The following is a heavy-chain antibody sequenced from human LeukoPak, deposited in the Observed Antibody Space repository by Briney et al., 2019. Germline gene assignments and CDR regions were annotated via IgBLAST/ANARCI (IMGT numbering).Heavy chain of an antibody. CDR2: INPNGGGT. D-gene: IGHD3-3*01. CDR1: GYTFTGYY. V-gene: IGHV1-2*02. Sequence: ASVKVSCKASGYTFTGYYMHWVRQAPGQGLEWMGWINPNGGGTNYAQKFQGRVTMTRDTSISTAYMELSRLRSDDTAVYYCARVYDFWSGYAFDPWGQGTLVTVSS. CDR3: ARVYDFWSGYAFDP. J-gene: IGHJ5*02.